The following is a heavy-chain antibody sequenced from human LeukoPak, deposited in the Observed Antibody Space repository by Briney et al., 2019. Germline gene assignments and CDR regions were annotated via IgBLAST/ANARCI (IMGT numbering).Heavy chain of an antibody. Sequence: LETLSLTCTVSGGSISSYYWSWIRQPPGKGLEWIGYIYYSGSTKYNPSLKSRVTISVDASKNQFSLKLSSVTAADTAVYYCARYYDFWSVYYAFDIWAKGTMVTVS. J-gene: IGHJ3*02. D-gene: IGHD3-3*01. CDR2: IYYSGST. V-gene: IGHV4-59*01. CDR1: GGSISSYY. CDR3: ARYYDFWSVYYAFDI.